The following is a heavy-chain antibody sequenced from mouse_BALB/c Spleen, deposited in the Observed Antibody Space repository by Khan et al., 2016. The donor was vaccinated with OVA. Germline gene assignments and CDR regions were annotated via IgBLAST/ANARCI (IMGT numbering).Heavy chain of an antibody. J-gene: IGHJ2*01. CDR1: GFSLTSHG. CDR3: ARNREPDYFDY. CDR2: IWAGGST. V-gene: IGHV2-9*02. Sequence: QVQLKESGPGLVAPSQRLSITCTVSGFSLTSHGVHWVRQPPGKGLEWLGVIWAGGSTNYNSALMSRLSISKDSSNSQVFLKMNSLQTDDTAMYYCARNREPDYFDYWGQGTTLTVSS.